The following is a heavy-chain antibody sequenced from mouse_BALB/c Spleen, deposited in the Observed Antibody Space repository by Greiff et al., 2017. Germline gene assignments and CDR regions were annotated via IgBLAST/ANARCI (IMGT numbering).Heavy chain of an antibody. Sequence: EVQLQQSGAELVRPGALVKLSCKASGFNIKDYYMHWVKQRPEQGLEWIGWIDPENGNTIYDPKFPGKASITADTSSNTAYLQLSSLTSEDTAVYYCARSGGSFDYWGQGTTLTVSS. CDR1: GFNIKDYY. CDR3: ARSGGSFDY. CDR2: IDPENGNT. V-gene: IGHV14-1*02. J-gene: IGHJ2*01.